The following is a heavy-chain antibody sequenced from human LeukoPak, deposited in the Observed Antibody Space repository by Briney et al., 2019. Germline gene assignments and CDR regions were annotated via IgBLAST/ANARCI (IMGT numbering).Heavy chain of an antibody. D-gene: IGHD3-3*01. J-gene: IGHJ4*02. V-gene: IGHV3-74*01. CDR3: ARGVLSDDFWSGYYSG. CDR1: GFTFSSYW. CDR2: INSDGSST. Sequence: PGGSLRLSCAASGFTFSSYWMHWVRQAPGKGLVWFSRINSDGSSTGYADSVKGRFTISRDNAKNTLYLQMNSLRAEDTAVYYCARGVLSDDFWSGYYSGWGQGTLVTVSS.